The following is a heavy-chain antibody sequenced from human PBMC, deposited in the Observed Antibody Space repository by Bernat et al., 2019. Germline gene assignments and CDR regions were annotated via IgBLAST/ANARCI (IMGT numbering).Heavy chain of an antibody. CDR3: ARAPFYGSGSYYSDYYYYYMDV. V-gene: IGHV3-21*01. CDR2: ISSTSRYI. Sequence: EVQLVESGGGLVKPGGSLRLSCAASGFTFSSYSMNWVRQAPGEGLGWVSFISSTSRYIYYADSVKGRFTISRDNAKNSLYLQMNSLRAEDTAVYYCARAPFYGSGSYYSDYYYYYMDVWGKGTTVTVSS. J-gene: IGHJ6*03. D-gene: IGHD3-10*01. CDR1: GFTFSSYS.